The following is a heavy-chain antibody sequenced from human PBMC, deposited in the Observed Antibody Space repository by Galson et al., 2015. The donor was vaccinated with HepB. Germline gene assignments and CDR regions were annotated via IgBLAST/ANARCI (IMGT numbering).Heavy chain of an antibody. CDR1: GFTFSDYY. V-gene: IGHV3-11*06. CDR2: ISSSSSYT. D-gene: IGHD2-2*01. Sequence: SLRLSCAASGFTFSDYYMSWIRQAPGKGLEWVSYISSSSSYTNYADSVKGRFTISRDNAKNSLYLQMNSLRAEDTAVYYCARVCVVVPAASPRHNWFDPWGQGTLVTVSS. J-gene: IGHJ5*02. CDR3: ARVCVVVPAASPRHNWFDP.